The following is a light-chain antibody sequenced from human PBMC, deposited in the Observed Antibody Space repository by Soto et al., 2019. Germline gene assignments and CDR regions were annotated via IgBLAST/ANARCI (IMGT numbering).Light chain of an antibody. CDR1: NIGSKS. CDR3: QEWDSSSDPYV. J-gene: IGLJ1*01. CDR2: YDS. Sequence: SYELTQPPSVSVAPGKTARITCGGNNIGSKSVHWYQQKPGQAPVLVIYYDSDRPSGIPERFSGSNSGNTATLTISRVEAGDEADYFCQEWDSSSDPYVFGTGTKVTVL. V-gene: IGLV3-21*04.